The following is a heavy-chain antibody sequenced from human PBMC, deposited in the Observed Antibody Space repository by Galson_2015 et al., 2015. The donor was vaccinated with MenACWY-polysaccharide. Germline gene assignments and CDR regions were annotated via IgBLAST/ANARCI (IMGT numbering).Heavy chain of an antibody. CDR3: ARGKAVTSTNDYFDY. CDR2: INPSGGST. J-gene: IGHJ4*02. D-gene: IGHD6-19*01. CDR1: GYSFTSNY. V-gene: IGHV1-46*04. Sequence: SGYSFTSNYIHWVRQAPGQGLEWMGIINPSGGSTTYAQKLQGRVTMTRDTSTRTVYVELSSLSFEDTAVYYCARGKAVTSTNDYFDYWGQGTLVTVSS.